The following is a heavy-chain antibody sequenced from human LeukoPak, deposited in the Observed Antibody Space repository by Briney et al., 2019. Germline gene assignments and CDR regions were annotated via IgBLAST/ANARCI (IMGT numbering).Heavy chain of an antibody. J-gene: IGHJ4*02. CDR1: GFTFSSYN. V-gene: IGHV3-48*01. Sequence: PGGSLRLSCAASGFTFSSYNTNWVRQAPGKGLEWVSYISSNTRVIHYADSVKGRFTISRDNGKNSLYLQMNSLRAEDTAVYYCARDFLEDTKWGRGPLVTVSS. D-gene: IGHD3-3*01. CDR2: ISSNTRVI. CDR3: ARDFLEDTK.